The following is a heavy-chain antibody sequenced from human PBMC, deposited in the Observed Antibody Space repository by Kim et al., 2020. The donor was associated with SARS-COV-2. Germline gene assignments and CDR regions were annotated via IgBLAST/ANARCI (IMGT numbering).Heavy chain of an antibody. CDR2: IYYSGST. V-gene: IGHV4-61*01. D-gene: IGHD6-19*01. J-gene: IGHJ4*02. CDR1: GGSVSSGSYY. Sequence: SETLSLTCTVSGGSVSSGSYYWSWIRQPPGKGLEWIGYIYYSGSTNYNPSLKSRVTISVDTSKNQFSLKLSSVTAADTAVYYCARTLGLVEMATKDKNYYFDYWGQGTLVTVSS. CDR3: ARTLGLVEMATKDKNYYFDY.